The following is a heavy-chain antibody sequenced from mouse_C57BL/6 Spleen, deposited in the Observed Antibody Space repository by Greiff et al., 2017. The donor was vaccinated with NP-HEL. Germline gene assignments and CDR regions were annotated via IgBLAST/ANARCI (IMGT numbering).Heavy chain of an antibody. D-gene: IGHD2-2*01. V-gene: IGHV5-6*02. Sequence: EVKLVESGGDLVKPGGSLKLSCAASGFTFSSYGMSWVRQTPDKRLEWVATISSGGSYTYYPDSVKGRFTISRDNAKNTLYLQMSSLKSEDTAMYYCARGGYDPFYAMDYWGQGTSVTVSS. CDR2: ISSGGSYT. J-gene: IGHJ4*01. CDR1: GFTFSSYG. CDR3: ARGGYDPFYAMDY.